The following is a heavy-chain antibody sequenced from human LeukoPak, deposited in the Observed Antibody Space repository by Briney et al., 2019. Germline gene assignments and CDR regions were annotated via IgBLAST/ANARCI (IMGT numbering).Heavy chain of an antibody. Sequence: GGSLRLSCAASGFTFSSYAMTWVRQAPGKGLEWVSTISVSGGSTYYADSVKGRFTISRDNSKNTLYLQMNSLRAEDTAVYYCAKYGRSGYSSGMDVWGQGTTVTVSS. CDR3: AKYGRSGYSSGMDV. V-gene: IGHV3-23*01. CDR1: GFTFSSYA. D-gene: IGHD2-15*01. J-gene: IGHJ6*02. CDR2: ISVSGGST.